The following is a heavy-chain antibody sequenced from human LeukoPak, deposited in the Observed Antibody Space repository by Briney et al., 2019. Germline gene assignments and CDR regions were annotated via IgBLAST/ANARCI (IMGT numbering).Heavy chain of an antibody. D-gene: IGHD5-18*01. Sequence: KPSETLSLTCGISGDSINNHDWWSWVRQPPGKGLEWIAEIHDGGTPNYNPSLKSRATISVDKFKTQFSLNLNPVTAADTAVYYCVANGYYCLDQWGHGTLVTVSP. CDR2: IHDGGTP. V-gene: IGHV4/OR15-8*01. CDR3: VANGYYCLDQ. J-gene: IGHJ4*01. CDR1: GDSINNHDW.